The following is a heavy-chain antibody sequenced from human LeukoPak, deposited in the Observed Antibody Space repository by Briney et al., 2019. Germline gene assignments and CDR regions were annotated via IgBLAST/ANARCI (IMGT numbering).Heavy chain of an antibody. J-gene: IGHJ6*03. CDR2: ISYDGSNK. D-gene: IGHD6-19*01. Sequence: PGGSLRLSCAASGFTFSSYGMHWVRQAPGKGLEWVAVISYDGSNKYYADSVKGRFTISRDNSKNTLYLQMNSLRAEDTAVYYCAKDSVAAQSDYYYYMDVWGKGTTVTVSS. CDR1: GFTFSSYG. CDR3: AKDSVAAQSDYYYYMDV. V-gene: IGHV3-30*18.